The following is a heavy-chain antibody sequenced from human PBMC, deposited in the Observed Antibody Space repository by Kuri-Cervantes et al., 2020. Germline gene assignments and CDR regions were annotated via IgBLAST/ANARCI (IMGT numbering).Heavy chain of an antibody. Sequence: SETLSLTCTVSGGSISSSSYYWGWIRQPPGKGLEWIGSIYYSGSTYYNPSLKSRVTISVDTSKNQFSLKLSSVTAADTAVYYCARGQFDILTGYYLKYWGQGTLVTVSS. CDR1: GGSISSSSYY. D-gene: IGHD3-9*01. CDR2: IYYSGST. CDR3: ARGQFDILTGYYLKY. J-gene: IGHJ4*02. V-gene: IGHV4-39*07.